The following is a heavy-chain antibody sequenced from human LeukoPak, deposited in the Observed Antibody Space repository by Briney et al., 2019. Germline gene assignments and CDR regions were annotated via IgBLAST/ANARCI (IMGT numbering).Heavy chain of an antibody. CDR2: ISTSGITM. CDR3: AKDFRIGYSAHFDY. V-gene: IGHV3-48*01. J-gene: IGHJ4*02. Sequence: GGSLRLSCAASGYTFSTYSMNWVRQAPGKGPEWLSYISTSGITMYYADSVKGRFTISRDNSKNTLYLQMDSLRGEDTAVYYCAKDFRIGYSAHFDYWGQGALVTVSS. D-gene: IGHD2-21*01. CDR1: GYTFSTYS.